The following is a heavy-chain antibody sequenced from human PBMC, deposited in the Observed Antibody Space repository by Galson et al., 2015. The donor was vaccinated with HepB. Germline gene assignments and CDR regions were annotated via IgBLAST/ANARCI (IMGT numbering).Heavy chain of an antibody. D-gene: IGHD2-15*01. CDR2: ISRSDSST. V-gene: IGHV3-23*01. J-gene: IGHJ6*02. CDR3: ARGLGYCSGGSCYSRVLYGMDV. CDR1: GFTVSSNYA. Sequence: SLRLSCAASGFTVSSNYAMSWVRQAPGRGLEWVSAISRSDSSTYYADSVKGRFTISRDNSKNTLYLQMNTLRAEDTAVYYCARGLGYCSGGSCYSRVLYGMDVWGQGTTVTVSS.